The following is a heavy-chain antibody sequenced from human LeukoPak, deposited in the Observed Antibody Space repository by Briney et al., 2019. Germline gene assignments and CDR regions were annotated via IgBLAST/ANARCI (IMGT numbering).Heavy chain of an antibody. CDR2: INPNSGGT. V-gene: IGHV1-2*02. Sequence: GASVKVSCKASGYTFTGYYMHWVRQAPGQGLEWMGWINPNSGGTNYAQKLQGRVTMTRDTSISTAYMELSRLRSDDTAVYYCARALYCTNGVCYTGFDYWGQGTLVTVSS. CDR1: GYTFTGYY. D-gene: IGHD2-8*01. CDR3: ARALYCTNGVCYTGFDY. J-gene: IGHJ4*02.